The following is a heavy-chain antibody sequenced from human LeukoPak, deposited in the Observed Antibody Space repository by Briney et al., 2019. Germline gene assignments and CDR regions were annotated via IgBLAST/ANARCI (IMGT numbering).Heavy chain of an antibody. CDR2: IYDNGET. V-gene: IGHV4-59*08. CDR1: GGSINNYY. D-gene: IGHD1-7*01. J-gene: IGHJ3*02. Sequence: SETLSLTCTVSGGSINNYYWSWIRQSPGKGLEWIGYIYDNGETNYNPSLKSRVTVSADTSKKQFSLNLSSVTAADTAVYYCARHKLALCSSPWVVFEIWGQGTMVTVSS. CDR3: ARHKLALCSSPWVVFEI.